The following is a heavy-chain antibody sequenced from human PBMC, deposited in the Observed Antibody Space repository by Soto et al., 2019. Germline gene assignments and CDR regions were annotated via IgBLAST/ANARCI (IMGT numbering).Heavy chain of an antibody. Sequence: SVKVSCKASGGTFSSYAISWVRQAPGQGLEWMGGIIPIFGTANYAQKFQGRVTITADESTSTAYMELSSLRSEDTAVYYCASKTDGITGTTGYYYYYYGMDVWGQGTTVTVS. CDR1: GGTFSSYA. D-gene: IGHD1-20*01. J-gene: IGHJ6*02. CDR3: ASKTDGITGTTGYYYYYYGMDV. V-gene: IGHV1-69*13. CDR2: IIPIFGTA.